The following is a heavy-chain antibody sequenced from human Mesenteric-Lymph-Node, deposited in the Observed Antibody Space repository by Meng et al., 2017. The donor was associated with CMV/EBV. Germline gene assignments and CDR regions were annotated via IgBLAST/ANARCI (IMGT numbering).Heavy chain of an antibody. V-gene: IGHV1-2*02. Sequence: ASVKVSCKASGYTFSGYYLHWVRQAPGQGLEWMGWFNPNSGGTNYAQKFQGRVTMTRDTSISTVYMELSSLRSDDTAVYYCARGEVGGSDYWGQGTLVTVSS. J-gene: IGHJ4*02. D-gene: IGHD1-26*01. CDR2: FNPNSGGT. CDR1: GYTFSGYY. CDR3: ARGEVGGSDY.